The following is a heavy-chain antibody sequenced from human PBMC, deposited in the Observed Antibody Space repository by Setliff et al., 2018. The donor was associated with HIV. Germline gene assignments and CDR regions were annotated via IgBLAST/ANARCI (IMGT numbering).Heavy chain of an antibody. D-gene: IGHD3-10*01. J-gene: IGHJ6*03. CDR1: RRTFSEDA. Sequence: SVKVSCKTSRRTFSEDAINWVRQAPGEGLEWMGGIIHILGTADYAEKFQGRVAITADEPRSTIYLEVNNLRSEDTAVYYCAKAVRGYGSTYYNYYYMDVWGKGTTVTVSS. CDR2: IIHILGTA. V-gene: IGHV1-69*13. CDR3: AKAVRGYGSTYYNYYYMDV.